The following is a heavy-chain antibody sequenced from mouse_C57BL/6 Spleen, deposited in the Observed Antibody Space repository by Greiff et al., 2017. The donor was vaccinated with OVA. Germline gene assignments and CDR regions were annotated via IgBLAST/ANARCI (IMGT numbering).Heavy chain of an antibody. D-gene: IGHD4-1*01. Sequence: EVQLVESGGGLVKPGGSLKLSCAASGFTFSSYAMSWVRQTPAKRLEWVATISDGGSYTYYPDNVKGRFTISRDNAKNNLYLQMSHLKSEDTAMYYCARDPLTGSDYWGQGTTLTVSS. J-gene: IGHJ2*01. CDR2: ISDGGSYT. V-gene: IGHV5-4*01. CDR1: GFTFSSYA. CDR3: ARDPLTGSDY.